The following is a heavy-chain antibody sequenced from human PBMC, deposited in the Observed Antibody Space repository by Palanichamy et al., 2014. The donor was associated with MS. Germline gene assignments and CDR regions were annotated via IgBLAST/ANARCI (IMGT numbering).Heavy chain of an antibody. D-gene: IGHD6-19*01. Sequence: QVQLQQSGPGLLKPSQTLSLTCAISGDSVSSNSVAWHWIRQSPSSGLEWLGRTYYRSKWSDDYAVSVEGRMTINPDTSKNHLSLQLNSVTPEDTAVYYCARSVTGRLDYWGQGTLVTVSS. J-gene: IGHJ4*02. V-gene: IGHV6-1*01. CDR1: GDSVSSNSVA. CDR3: ARSVTGRLDY. CDR2: TYYRSKWSD.